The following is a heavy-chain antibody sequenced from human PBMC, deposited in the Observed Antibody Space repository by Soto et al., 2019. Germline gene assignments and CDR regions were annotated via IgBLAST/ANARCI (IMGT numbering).Heavy chain of an antibody. V-gene: IGHV4-34*01. CDR2: INHSGST. D-gene: IGHD3-10*01. CDR3: ARGGLTMAPGY. CDR1: GGSFCGYY. J-gene: IGHJ4*02. Sequence: QVQLQQWGAGLLKPSETLSLTCAVYGGSFCGYYWSWIRQPPGKGLEWIGEINHSGSTNYNPSLKSRVTISVDTSKNQFSLKLSSVTAADTTVYYCARGGLTMAPGYWGQGTLVTVSS.